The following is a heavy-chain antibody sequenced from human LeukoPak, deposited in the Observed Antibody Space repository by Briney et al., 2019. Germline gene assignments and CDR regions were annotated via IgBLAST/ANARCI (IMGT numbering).Heavy chain of an antibody. CDR2: IYSSGST. V-gene: IGHV4-59*08. Sequence: PSETLSLTCTVSGGSISSYYWNWIRQLPGMGLEGVGYIYSSGSTNYNPSLRGRVIISLDTSKNQFSLELSSVTAADTALYYCARRSVVTAINFDTFDIWGQGTMVTVSS. CDR1: GGSISSYY. D-gene: IGHD2-21*02. J-gene: IGHJ3*02. CDR3: ARRSVVTAINFDTFDI.